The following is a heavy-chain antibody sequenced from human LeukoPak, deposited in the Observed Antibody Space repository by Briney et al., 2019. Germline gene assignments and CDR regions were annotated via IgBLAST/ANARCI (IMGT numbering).Heavy chain of an antibody. CDR3: TTGNWGPY. V-gene: IGHV3-15*07. J-gene: IGHJ4*02. CDR1: GFTFSDAW. D-gene: IGHD7-27*01. Sequence: GGSLRLSCAASGFTFSDAWMNWVRQAPGKGLEWVGRIKRKTDAGTTDYAAPVKGRFTISRDDSKNTLFLQMNSLRTEDTAVYYCTTGNWGPYWGQGTLVTVSS. CDR2: IKRKTDAGTT.